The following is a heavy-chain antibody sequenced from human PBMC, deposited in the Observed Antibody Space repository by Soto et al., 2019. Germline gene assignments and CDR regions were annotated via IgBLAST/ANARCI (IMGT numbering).Heavy chain of an antibody. V-gene: IGHV4-39*01. D-gene: IGHD1-1*01. CDR1: VGSISVSRHH. CDR3: MGHLVSGTISRGNWFDP. CDR2: VDYRGNS. Sequence: PSETLSVTCIISVGSISVSRHHWGWISQSPGKGLEWIGSVDYRGNSYYNPSLRSRVTVSVDTSKNQFSLKVTSVTAADSAIYYWMGHLVSGTISRGNWFDPWGPGTQVTVSS. J-gene: IGHJ5*02.